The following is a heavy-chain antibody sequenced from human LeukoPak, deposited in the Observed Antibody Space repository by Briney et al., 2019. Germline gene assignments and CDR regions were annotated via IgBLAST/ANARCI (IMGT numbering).Heavy chain of an antibody. CDR3: AKDLGFTAMVLYFDY. CDR1: GFTFSSYA. D-gene: IGHD5-18*01. V-gene: IGHV3-23*01. CDR2: ISGSGGST. Sequence: GGSLRLSCAASGFTFSSYAMSWVRQAPGKGLEWVSAISGSGGSTYYADSVKGRFTISRDNSKNTLYLQMNTLRAEDKAVYYFAKDLGFTAMVLYFDYWGQGTLVTVSS. J-gene: IGHJ4*02.